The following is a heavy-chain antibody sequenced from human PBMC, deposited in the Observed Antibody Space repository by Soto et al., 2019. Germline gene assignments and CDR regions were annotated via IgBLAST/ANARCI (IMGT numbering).Heavy chain of an antibody. CDR3: AKDFSKYSSSS. CDR1: GFTFSDYY. CDR2: ISGSGGST. D-gene: IGHD6-19*01. V-gene: IGHV3-23*01. J-gene: IGHJ4*02. Sequence: GGSLRLSCAASGFTFSDYYMSWIRQAPGKGLEWVSAISGSGGSTYYADSVKGMLTISRDNSKNTLYLQMNSLRAEDSAVYYCAKDFSKYSSSSWGQGTLVTVSS.